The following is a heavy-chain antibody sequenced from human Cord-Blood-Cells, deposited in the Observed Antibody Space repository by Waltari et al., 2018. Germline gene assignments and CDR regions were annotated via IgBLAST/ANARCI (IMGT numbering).Heavy chain of an antibody. CDR1: GGSFSGYY. CDR3: ARNKWGKDY. Sequence: QVQLQQWGAGLLKPSETLSLTCAVYGGSFSGYYWSWIRQPPGKGLEWIGEINHSGSTNFNPSLKSRVTISVDTSKNQFSPKLSSVTAADTAVYYCARNKWGKDYWGQGTLVTVSS. D-gene: IGHD2-8*01. V-gene: IGHV4-34*01. CDR2: INHSGST. J-gene: IGHJ4*02.